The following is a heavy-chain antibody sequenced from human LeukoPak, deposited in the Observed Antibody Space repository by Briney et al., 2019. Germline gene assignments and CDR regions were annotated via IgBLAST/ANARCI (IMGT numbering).Heavy chain of an antibody. D-gene: IGHD3-9*01. CDR2: INPNSGGT. CDR3: ARGSLTGYCRFDY. Sequence: ASVKVSCKASGYTFTGYYMHWVRQAPGQGLEWMGRINPNSGGTNYAQKFQGRVTMTRDTSISTAYMELSRLRSDDTAVYYCARGSLTGYCRFDYWGQGTLVTVSS. CDR1: GYTFTGYY. V-gene: IGHV1-2*06. J-gene: IGHJ4*02.